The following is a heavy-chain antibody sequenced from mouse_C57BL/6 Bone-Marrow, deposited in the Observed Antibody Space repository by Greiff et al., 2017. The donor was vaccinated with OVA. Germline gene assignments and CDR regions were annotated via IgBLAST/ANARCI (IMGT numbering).Heavy chain of an antibody. Sequence: VPLQQPGAELVKPGASVKLSCKASGYTFTSYWMQWVKQRPGQGLEWIGELDPSDSYTNYHQKFKGTATLTVDTSSSTAYMQLSSLTSEDSAVYYCARRLSTRVWYFDDWGQGTTLTVSS. CDR1: GYTFTSYW. CDR2: LDPSDSYT. V-gene: IGHV1-50*01. J-gene: IGHJ2*01. CDR3: ARRLSTRVWYFDD. D-gene: IGHD2-1*01.